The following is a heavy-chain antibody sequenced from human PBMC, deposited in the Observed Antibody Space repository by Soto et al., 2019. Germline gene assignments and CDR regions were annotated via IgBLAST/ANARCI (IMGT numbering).Heavy chain of an antibody. CDR1: GFTLYIYW. CDR3: ARDRNYHSDY. CDR2: IKSDGSDT. Sequence: LRLSCETSGFTLYIYWIHWVRQAPGKGLVWISRIKSDGSDTIYADSVKGRFTISRDNARNTLYLQMNSLRAEDTATYYCARDRNYHSDYLGQGTLVTVSS. D-gene: IGHD1-7*01. J-gene: IGHJ4*02. V-gene: IGHV3-74*01.